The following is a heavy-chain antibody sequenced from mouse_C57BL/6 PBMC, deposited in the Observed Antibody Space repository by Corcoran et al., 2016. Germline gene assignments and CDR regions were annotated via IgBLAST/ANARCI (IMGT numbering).Heavy chain of an antibody. CDR2: INTYSGVP. CDR3: ARERTQLALFDY. V-gene: IGHV9-3*01. J-gene: IGHJ2*01. D-gene: IGHD4-1*02. CDR1: GYTFTTYG. Sequence: QIQLVQSGPELKKPGETVKISCKASGYTFTTYGMSWVKQAPGKGLKWMGWINTYSGVPTYADDFKGRFAFSLETSASTAYLQINNLKNEDTATYFCARERTQLALFDYWGQGTTLTVSS.